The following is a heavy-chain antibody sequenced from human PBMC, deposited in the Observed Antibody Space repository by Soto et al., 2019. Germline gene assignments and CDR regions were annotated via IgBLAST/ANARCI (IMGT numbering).Heavy chain of an antibody. CDR1: GYSFTRNW. Sequence: EVQLVQSGAEVKKPGESLGISCKGSGYSFTRNWITWVRQMPGKGLEWMGRIDPRDSSTDYSPSFQGHVTISADKSISTAYLQWSSLKASDSAIYFCARGHGWVDYWGQGTLVTVSS. D-gene: IGHD6-19*01. V-gene: IGHV5-10-1*01. J-gene: IGHJ4*02. CDR2: IDPRDSST. CDR3: ARGHGWVDY.